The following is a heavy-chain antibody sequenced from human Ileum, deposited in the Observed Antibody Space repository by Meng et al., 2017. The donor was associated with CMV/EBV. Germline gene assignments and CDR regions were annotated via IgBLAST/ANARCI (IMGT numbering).Heavy chain of an antibody. V-gene: IGHV3-9*01. J-gene: IGHJ4*01. CDR2: IGWGSDNI. CDR3: AKDVFDSGAYHLDY. CDR1: GFTFHDYT. Sequence: SLKISCAASGFTFHDYTMHWVRQAPGRGLEWVAGIGWGSDNIGYADSVKGRFTISRDNAKNSLYLQMNSLRPEDTALYYCAKDVFDSGAYHLDYWGHGILVTVSS. D-gene: IGHD3-10*01.